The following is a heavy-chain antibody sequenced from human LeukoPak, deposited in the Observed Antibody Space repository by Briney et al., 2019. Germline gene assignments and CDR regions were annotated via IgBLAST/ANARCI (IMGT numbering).Heavy chain of an antibody. D-gene: IGHD1-26*01. CDR2: INPSGDFR. V-gene: IGHV1-46*01. J-gene: IGHJ5*02. CDR1: EYTFGTHW. Sequence: ASVKVSCKASEYTFGTHWMHWVRQAPGQGLEWMGIINPSGDFRSYAQKFQGRVTVTRDMSTRTVYMELSDLEPEDTAVYYCARDYSGEWEQLTGWWFDPWGQGTLVIVSS. CDR3: ARDYSGEWEQLTGWWFDP.